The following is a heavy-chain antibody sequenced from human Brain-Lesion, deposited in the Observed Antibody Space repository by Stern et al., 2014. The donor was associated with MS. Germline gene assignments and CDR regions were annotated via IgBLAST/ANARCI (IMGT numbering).Heavy chain of an antibody. CDR3: TILSGPYDH. Sequence: EVQLVESGGGLVQPWGSLRLSCAASGFTFSNSWMHWVRQAPGKGLVWVSRINRDGSTTTYADSVKGRFTISRDNAKNTLYLQMSSLRAEDTAVYYCTILSGPYDHWGQGTLVTVSS. CDR2: INRDGSTT. J-gene: IGHJ4*02. D-gene: IGHD3-10*01. CDR1: GFTFSNSW. V-gene: IGHV3-74*02.